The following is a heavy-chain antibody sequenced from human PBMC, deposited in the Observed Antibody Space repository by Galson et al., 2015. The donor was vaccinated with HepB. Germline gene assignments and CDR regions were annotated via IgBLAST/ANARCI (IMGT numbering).Heavy chain of an antibody. CDR1: GFTLSNYG. Sequence: LRLSCAASGFTLSNYGMHWVRQAPGKGLEWVAVISYDGSNKYYADSVKGRFTISRDNSKNTLYLQMNSLRAEDTALYYCAKDPYLYSALAGTMAGFDYWGQGTLVTVSS. D-gene: IGHD6-19*01. CDR3: AKDPYLYSALAGTMAGFDY. CDR2: ISYDGSNK. J-gene: IGHJ4*02. V-gene: IGHV3-30*18.